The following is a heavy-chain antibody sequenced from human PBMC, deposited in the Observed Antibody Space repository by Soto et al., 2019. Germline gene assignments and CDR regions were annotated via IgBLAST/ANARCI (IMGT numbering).Heavy chain of an antibody. J-gene: IGHJ4*02. CDR3: ARVSNYDPYYFDY. CDR2: INHSGST. D-gene: IGHD3-22*01. CDR1: GGSFSGYY. V-gene: IGHV4-34*01. Sequence: QVQLQQWGAGLLKPSETLSLTCAVYGGSFSGYYWCWIRQPPGKGLAWIGEINHSGSTNYNPSLKSRVTISVDTSKNQFSLKLSSVTAADTAVYYCARVSNYDPYYFDYWGQGTLVTVSS.